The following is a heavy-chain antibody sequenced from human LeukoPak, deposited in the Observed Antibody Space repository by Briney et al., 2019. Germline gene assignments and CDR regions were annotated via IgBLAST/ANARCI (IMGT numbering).Heavy chain of an antibody. V-gene: IGHV4-30-4*08. CDR1: GGSISSGDYY. CDR2: IYYSGST. D-gene: IGHD2-2*02. J-gene: IGHJ5*02. Sequence: SQTLSLTCTVSGGSISSGDYYWSWIRQPPGKGLEWIGYIYYSGSTYDNPSIKSRVTISVDTSKNQFSLKLSSVTAADTAVYYCARADIVVVPAAISWFDPWGQGTLVTVSS. CDR3: ARADIVVVPAAISWFDP.